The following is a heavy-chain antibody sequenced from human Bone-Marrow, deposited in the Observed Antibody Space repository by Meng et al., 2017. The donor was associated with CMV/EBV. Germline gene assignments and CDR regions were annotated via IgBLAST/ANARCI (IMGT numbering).Heavy chain of an antibody. CDR2: MTVSGGNT. J-gene: IGHJ4*02. CDR1: GSTGSSYG. V-gene: IGHV3-23*01. CDR3: ATARRSGWDLWDFDY. D-gene: IGHD6-19*01. Sequence: GSTGSSYGRYGVRQAPGKGGEWLSAMTVSGGNTYNADSVEGVFTRSRDNSKNSLYLQMHSLRGEDTAVYDCATARRSGWDLWDFDYWGQGTLVTVSS.